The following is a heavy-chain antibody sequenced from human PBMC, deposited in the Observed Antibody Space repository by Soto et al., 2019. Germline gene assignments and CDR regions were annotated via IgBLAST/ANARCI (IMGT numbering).Heavy chain of an antibody. V-gene: IGHV3-23*01. CDR2: ISGSGGST. Sequence: GGSLRLSCAASGFTFSSYAMSWVRQAPGKGLEWVSAISGSGGSTYYADSVKGRFTISRDNSKNTLYLQMNSLRAEDTAVYYYAKDPVRVDNGSHYGRFDHWGPGTLVPVSS. D-gene: IGHD1-26*01. J-gene: IGHJ5*02. CDR1: GFTFSSYA. CDR3: AKDPVRVDNGSHYGRFDH.